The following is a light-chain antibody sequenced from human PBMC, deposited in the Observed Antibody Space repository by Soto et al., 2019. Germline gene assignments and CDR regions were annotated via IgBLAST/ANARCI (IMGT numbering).Light chain of an antibody. CDR2: DAF. Sequence: DIQMTQSPSSLSASVGDRVTITCQASQDIDRYLNWYHQKPGKAPKLLIYDAFRLETGVPPRFSGEGHGPHFTLIIHGLQPEDTGTYYWQQYESLPCFGPGTKVDL. CDR1: QDIDRY. CDR3: QQYESLPC. J-gene: IGKJ3*01. V-gene: IGKV1-33*01.